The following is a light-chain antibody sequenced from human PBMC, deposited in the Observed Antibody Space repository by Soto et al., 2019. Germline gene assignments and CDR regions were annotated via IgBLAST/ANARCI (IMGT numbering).Light chain of an antibody. V-gene: IGLV2-14*03. Sequence: QSALTQPASVSGSPGQSITFSCTGTSSDIGAYNYVSWYQHHPGKAPKLLIYDVTDRPSGVSDRFSGSKSGTTAPLTISGLQAEDEADYFCSSYTTINTVVVFGGGTKVTVL. CDR2: DVT. J-gene: IGLJ3*02. CDR1: SSDIGAYNY. CDR3: SSYTTINTVVV.